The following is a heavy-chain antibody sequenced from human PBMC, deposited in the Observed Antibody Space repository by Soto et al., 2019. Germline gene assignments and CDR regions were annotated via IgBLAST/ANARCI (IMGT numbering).Heavy chain of an antibody. CDR2: IKSKTDGGTT. CDR1: GFTFSNAW. Sequence: NPGGSLRLSCAASGFTFSNAWMSWVRQAPGKGLEWVGRIKSKTDGGTTDYAAPVKGRFTISRDDSKNTLYLQMNGLKAEDTAVYYCTTAGFPYYYDSRDQGAFDIWGQGTMVTVSS. CDR3: TTAGFPYYYDSRDQGAFDI. V-gene: IGHV3-15*01. J-gene: IGHJ3*02. D-gene: IGHD3-22*01.